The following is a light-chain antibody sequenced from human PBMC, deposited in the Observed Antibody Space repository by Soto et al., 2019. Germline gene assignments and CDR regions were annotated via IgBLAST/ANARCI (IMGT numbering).Light chain of an antibody. J-gene: IGKJ2*01. CDR2: AAS. V-gene: IGKV3-15*01. CDR3: QQGHNWPLT. Sequence: EIVMTQSPATLSVSPGERATLSCRDSQSISTEFAWYQQKPGKPPRLLIYAASTRATGVPARFTGSGSGSEFTLTISGLQSEDFAFYYCQQGHNWPLTCGQGTMLEI. CDR1: QSISTE.